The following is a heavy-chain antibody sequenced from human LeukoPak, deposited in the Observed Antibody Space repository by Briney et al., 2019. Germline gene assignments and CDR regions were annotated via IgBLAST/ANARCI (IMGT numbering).Heavy chain of an antibody. V-gene: IGHV4-34*01. Sequence: SETLSLTCAVYGGSFSGYYWSWIRQPPGKGLEWIGEINHSGSTNYNPSLKSRVTISVDTSKNQFSLKLSSVTAADTAVYYCARDLRDSSGYYDRWFDYWGQGTLVTVSS. CDR1: GGSFSGYY. J-gene: IGHJ4*02. D-gene: IGHD3-22*01. CDR3: ARDLRDSSGYYDRWFDY. CDR2: INHSGST.